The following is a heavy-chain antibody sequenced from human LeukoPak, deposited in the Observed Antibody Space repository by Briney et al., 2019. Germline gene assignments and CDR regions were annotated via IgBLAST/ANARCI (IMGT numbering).Heavy chain of an antibody. CDR2: ISGSGGST. Sequence: GGSLRLSCAASGFTFSSYGMSWVRQAPGKGLEWVSAISGSGGSTYYADSVKGRFTISRDNSKNTLYLQMNSLRAEDTAVYYCAKAAPGHYYESSGSTGDYRGQGTLVTVSS. V-gene: IGHV3-23*01. CDR1: GFTFSSYG. CDR3: AKAAPGHYYESSGSTGDY. D-gene: IGHD3-22*01. J-gene: IGHJ4*02.